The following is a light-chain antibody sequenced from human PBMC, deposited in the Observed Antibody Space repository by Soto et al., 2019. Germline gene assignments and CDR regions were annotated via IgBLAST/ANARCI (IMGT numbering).Light chain of an antibody. CDR2: DVS. V-gene: IGLV2-14*01. Sequence: QSALTQPASVSGSPGQSITISCTGTSSDVGGYNYVSWYQQHPGKAPKLMIYDVSNRPSGVSNRFSGSKSGNTASLTISGLQSEDEADSYCSSYTSSKVFGTGTMVTV. CDR3: SSYTSSKV. CDR1: SSDVGGYNY. J-gene: IGLJ1*01.